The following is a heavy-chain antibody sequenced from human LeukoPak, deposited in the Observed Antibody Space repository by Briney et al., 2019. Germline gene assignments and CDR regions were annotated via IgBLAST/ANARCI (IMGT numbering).Heavy chain of an antibody. Sequence: PSETLSLTCAVYGGSFSGYYWSWIRQPPGKGLEWIGEINHSGSTNYNPSLKSRVTISVDTSKNQFSLKLSSVTAADTAVYYCARWDILTGYSSRYAFDIWGQGTMVTVSS. D-gene: IGHD3-9*01. V-gene: IGHV4-34*01. J-gene: IGHJ3*02. CDR3: ARWDILTGYSSRYAFDI. CDR2: INHSGST. CDR1: GGSFSGYY.